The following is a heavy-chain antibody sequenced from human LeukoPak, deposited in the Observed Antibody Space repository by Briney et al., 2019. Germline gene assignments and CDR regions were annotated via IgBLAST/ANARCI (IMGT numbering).Heavy chain of an antibody. CDR2: IYSGGST. CDR3: ARDRLHYDSLTGYPAD. D-gene: IGHD3-9*01. CDR1: GFTVSSNY. Sequence: PGGSLRLSCAASGFTVSSNYMSWVRRAPGKGLEWVSVIYSGGSTYYADSVKGRFTISRDNSKNTLYLQMNSLRAEDTAVYYCARDRLHYDSLTGYPADLGQGTLVTVSS. V-gene: IGHV3-66*01. J-gene: IGHJ4*02.